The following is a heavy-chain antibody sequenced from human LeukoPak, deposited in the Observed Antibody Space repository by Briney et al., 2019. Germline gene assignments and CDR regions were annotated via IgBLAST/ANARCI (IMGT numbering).Heavy chain of an antibody. CDR3: ASPLSTQNDAFDI. CDR2: INPSGGST. J-gene: IGHJ3*02. CDR1: EYFFIDHY. V-gene: IGHV1-46*01. Sequence: ASLKVSCKTPEYFFIDHYINWVRQAPGQGLEWMGIINPSGGSTSYAQKFQGRVTMTRDTSTSTVYMELSSLRSEDTAVYYCASPLSTQNDAFDIWGQGTMVTVSS. D-gene: IGHD2-2*01.